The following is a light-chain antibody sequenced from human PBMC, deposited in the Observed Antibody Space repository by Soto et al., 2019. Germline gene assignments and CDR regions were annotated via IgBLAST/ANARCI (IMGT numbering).Light chain of an antibody. J-gene: IGLJ7*01. CDR1: RSNIGAGYD. V-gene: IGLV1-40*01. CDR2: GNI. CDR3: QSYATSLSGYV. Sequence: QSVLTQPPSVSGAPGQRVNISCTGSRSNIGAGYDVHWYQHLPGSAPKLVIYGNINRPSGVPDRFSGSKSGTSASLAITGLQSDDEADYYCQSYATSLSGYVFGIGTQLTVL.